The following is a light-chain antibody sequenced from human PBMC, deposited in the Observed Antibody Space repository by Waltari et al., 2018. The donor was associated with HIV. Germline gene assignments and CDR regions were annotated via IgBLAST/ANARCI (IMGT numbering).Light chain of an antibody. CDR2: GEN. Sequence: SELAQDPAVSAALGQTVRLTCQGDRVRSYDVSGNQQQPGQAPELVVYGENNRPSGIPDRFSGSSSGNTASLTIAGAQAEDEADYYCNSRDSSGHWFFGGGTKVTVL. J-gene: IGLJ3*02. CDR1: RVRSYD. V-gene: IGLV3-19*01. CDR3: NSRDSSGHWF.